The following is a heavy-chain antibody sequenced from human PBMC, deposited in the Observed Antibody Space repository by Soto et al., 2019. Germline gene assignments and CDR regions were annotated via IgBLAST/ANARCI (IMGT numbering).Heavy chain of an antibody. CDR1: GGSISSYY. Sequence: QVQLQESGPGLVKPSETLSLTCTVSGGSISSYYWNWIWQPPGKGLEWIGYIYDSGRTNYNPSLKSRVTISLDTSKNQFSLKLSSVTAADTAVYYCARGRASGSYTDNWFDPWGQGTLVTVSS. CDR3: ARGRASGSYTDNWFDP. V-gene: IGHV4-59*01. D-gene: IGHD3-10*01. J-gene: IGHJ5*02. CDR2: IYDSGRT.